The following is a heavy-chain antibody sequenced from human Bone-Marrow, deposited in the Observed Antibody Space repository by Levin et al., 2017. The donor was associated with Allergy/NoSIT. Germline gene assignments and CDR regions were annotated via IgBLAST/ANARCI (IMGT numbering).Heavy chain of an antibody. Sequence: GGSLRLSCGASGFKFISYAMSWVRQAPGKGLEWVSGICNSGGTTYYRDSVKGRFTISRDNAKSTVYMKMNNLRAEDTAVSYCVKHPRTHYFGSGSAQYNWFDPWGQGTLVTVSS. CDR2: ICNSGGTT. J-gene: IGHJ5*02. CDR1: GFKFISYA. D-gene: IGHD3-10*01. V-gene: IGHV3-23*01. CDR3: VKHPRTHYFGSGSAQYNWFDP.